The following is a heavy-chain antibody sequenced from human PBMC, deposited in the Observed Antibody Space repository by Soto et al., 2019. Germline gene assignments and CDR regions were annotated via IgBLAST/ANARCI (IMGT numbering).Heavy chain of an antibody. CDR1: GFTFSSYS. J-gene: IGHJ3*02. CDR3: ARDQVPGLDAFDI. V-gene: IGHV3-21*01. CDR2: ISRSAGNT. Sequence: VGSLRLSCAASGFTFSSYSMNWVRQAPGKGLEWVSSISRSAGNTYYADSVKGRFTISRDNAKNSMYLQMNSLRAEDTAVYYCARDQVPGLDAFDIWGQGTMVTVSS.